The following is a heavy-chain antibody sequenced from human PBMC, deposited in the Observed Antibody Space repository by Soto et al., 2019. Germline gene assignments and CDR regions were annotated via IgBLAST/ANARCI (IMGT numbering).Heavy chain of an antibody. V-gene: IGHV6-1*01. Sequence: SQTLSLTCAISGDSVSSNSAAWNWIRQSPSRGLEWLGRTYYRSKWYNDYAVSVKSRITINPDTSKNQFSLQLNSVTPEDTAVYYCARVREPDDQNSEYYFDYWGQGTLVTVSS. CDR2: TYYRSKWYN. D-gene: IGHD1-1*01. CDR3: ARVREPDDQNSEYYFDY. J-gene: IGHJ4*02. CDR1: GDSVSSNSAA.